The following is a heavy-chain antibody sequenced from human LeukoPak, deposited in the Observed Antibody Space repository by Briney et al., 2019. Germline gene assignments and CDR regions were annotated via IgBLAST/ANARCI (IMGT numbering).Heavy chain of an antibody. Sequence: SQTLSRTCTVSGDSINSGGYYWSWIRQHPGKGLEWIGYIYYYSGSTYYNPSLKSRATISVDTSKNQFSLRLSSVTAADTAVYYCARSLTAYCFYSWGQGTLVTVSS. CDR2: IYYYSGST. CDR3: ARSLTAYCFYS. D-gene: IGHD3-9*01. J-gene: IGHJ4*02. CDR1: GDSINSGGYY. V-gene: IGHV4-31*03.